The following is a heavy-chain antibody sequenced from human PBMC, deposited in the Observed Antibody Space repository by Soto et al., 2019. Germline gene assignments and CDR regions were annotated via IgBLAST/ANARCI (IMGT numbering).Heavy chain of an antibody. D-gene: IGHD6-13*01. CDR1: GGSIGSYH. V-gene: IGHV4-59*01. CDR3: ARGSAAGLEY. Sequence: QSLAGTGSGGSIGSYHWSWIRQPPGKGLEWIGYIYYSGSTNYNPSLKSRVTISVDTSKNQFSLKLSSVNAADTAVYYCARGSAAGLEYWGQGTLVTVS. CDR2: IYYSGST. J-gene: IGHJ4*02.